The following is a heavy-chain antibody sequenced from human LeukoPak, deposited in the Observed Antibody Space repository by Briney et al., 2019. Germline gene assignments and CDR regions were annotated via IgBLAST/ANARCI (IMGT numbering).Heavy chain of an antibody. CDR3: ARDSYYDSSGYYYPTYAFDI. CDR1: GGSFSGYY. J-gene: IGHJ3*02. D-gene: IGHD3-22*01. CDR2: INHSGST. V-gene: IGHV4-34*01. Sequence: PETLSLTCAVYGGSFSGYYWSWIRQPPGKGLEWIGEINHSGSTNYNPSLKSRVTMSVDTSKNQFSLKLSSVTAADTAVYYCARDSYYDSSGYYYPTYAFDIWGQGTMVTVSS.